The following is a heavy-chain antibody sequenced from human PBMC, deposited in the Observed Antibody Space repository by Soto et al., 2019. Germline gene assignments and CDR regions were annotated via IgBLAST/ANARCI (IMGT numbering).Heavy chain of an antibody. V-gene: IGHV4-59*01. CDR2: IYYSGST. Sequence: SETLSLTCTVSGGSISSYYWSWIRQPPGKGLEWIGYIYYSGSTNYNPSLKSRVTISVDTSKNQFSLKLSSVTAADTAVYYCARGRLRLGELSLIYWGQGTLVTVSS. J-gene: IGHJ4*02. CDR3: ARGRLRLGELSLIY. CDR1: GGSISSYY. D-gene: IGHD3-16*02.